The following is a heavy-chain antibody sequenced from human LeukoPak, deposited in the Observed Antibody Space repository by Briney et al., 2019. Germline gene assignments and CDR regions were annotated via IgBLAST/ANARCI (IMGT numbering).Heavy chain of an antibody. CDR1: GFTFSSYW. V-gene: IGHV3-7*01. D-gene: IGHD1-26*01. CDR2: IKQDGSEK. J-gene: IGHJ4*02. Sequence: GGSLRLSCVASGFTFSSYWMSWVRQAPGKGLECVADIKQDGSEKYYVDSVKGRFTISRDNAKNSLYLQMNSLRAEDTAVYYCARGKSGSYGTKGYWGQGTLVTVSS. CDR3: ARGKSGSYGTKGY.